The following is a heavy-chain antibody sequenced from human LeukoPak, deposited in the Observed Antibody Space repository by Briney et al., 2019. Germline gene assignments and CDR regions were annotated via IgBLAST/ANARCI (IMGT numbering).Heavy chain of an antibody. CDR3: ARGGQGNWPTPFDY. Sequence: GGSLRLSCAASGFTFISYSMNWVRQAPGKGLEWVSSISSSSSYIYYADSVKGRFTISRDNAKNSLYLQMNSLRAEDTAVYYCARGGQGNWPTPFDYWGQGTLVTVSS. J-gene: IGHJ4*02. V-gene: IGHV3-21*01. CDR2: ISSSSSYI. D-gene: IGHD1-1*01. CDR1: GFTFISYS.